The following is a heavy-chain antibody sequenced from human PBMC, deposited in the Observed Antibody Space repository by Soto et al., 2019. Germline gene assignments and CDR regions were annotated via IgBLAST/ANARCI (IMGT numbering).Heavy chain of an antibody. CDR1: GYTFTSYG. CDR2: ISAYNGNT. CDR3: ARSRQLVVPAAYYYYYYGMDV. J-gene: IGHJ6*02. Sequence: QVQLVQSGAEVKKPGASVKVSCKASGYTFTSYGISWVRQAPGQGLEWMGWISAYNGNTNYAQKLQGRVTMTTDTSTSTAYMELRSLRADDTAVYYCARSRQLVVPAAYYYYYYGMDVWGQGTTVTVSS. D-gene: IGHD2-2*01. V-gene: IGHV1-18*04.